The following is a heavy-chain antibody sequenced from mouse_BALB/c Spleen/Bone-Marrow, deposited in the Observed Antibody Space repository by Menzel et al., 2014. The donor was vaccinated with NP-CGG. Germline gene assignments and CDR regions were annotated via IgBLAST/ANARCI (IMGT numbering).Heavy chain of an antibody. CDR3: ARGIRYYGSIFVFIVV. V-gene: IGHV5-4*02. Sequence: QGECGGGLAKQGQSLKRTCAASGFIFSDYYMYWVRQTPEKRLEWVATISDGGSYTYYPDSVKGRFTISRDHAKNNLYLQMSSLKSEDTAMYYCARGIRYYGSIFVFIVVWG. CDR2: ISDGGSYT. J-gene: IGHJ1*01. D-gene: IGHD1-1*01. CDR1: GFIFSDYY.